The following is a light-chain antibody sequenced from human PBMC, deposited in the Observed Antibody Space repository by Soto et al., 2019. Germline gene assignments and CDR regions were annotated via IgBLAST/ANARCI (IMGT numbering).Light chain of an antibody. V-gene: IGKV1-33*01. Sequence: DILMAQSPASLSASLGDRVTITCQASQDINNYLNWYQQKPGQAPKLLVQDASNRATGVPDRFSGSGSGTDFTLTISRLQPEDIEAYYCQQYGGLPTTFAEGTKV. CDR1: QDINNY. CDR3: QQYGGLPTT. CDR2: DAS. J-gene: IGKJ4*02.